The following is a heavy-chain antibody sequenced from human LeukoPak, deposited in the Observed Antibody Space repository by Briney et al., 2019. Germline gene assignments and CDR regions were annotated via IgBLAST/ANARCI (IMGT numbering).Heavy chain of an antibody. J-gene: IGHJ6*03. Sequence: SGTLSLTCTVSGGSISSGSYYWSWIRQPAGKGLEWIGRIYTSGSTNYNPSLKSRVTISVDTSKNQFSLKLSSVTAADTAVYYCARRRMAGTSDYYYMDVCGKGTTVTVSS. CDR1: GGSISSGSYY. D-gene: IGHD6-19*01. CDR2: IYTSGST. V-gene: IGHV4-61*02. CDR3: ARRRMAGTSDYYYMDV.